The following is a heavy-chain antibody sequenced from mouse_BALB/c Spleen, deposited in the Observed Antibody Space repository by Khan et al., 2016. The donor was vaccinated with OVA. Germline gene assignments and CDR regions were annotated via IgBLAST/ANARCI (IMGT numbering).Heavy chain of an antibody. D-gene: IGHD2-10*01. J-gene: IGHJ3*01. CDR3: SRPSYYGNPGFTY. CDR2: IGGTGIFT. CDR1: GFAFSSYD. V-gene: IGHV5-9*02. Sequence: EVKVEESGGGLVKPGGSLKLSCAPSGFAFSSYDMSWVRQTPEKRLEWVATIGGTGIFTYYPDSVKGRFTFSIDNARTTLYLQLSSLRSEDTALYYCSRPSYYGNPGFTYWGQGTLVTVSA.